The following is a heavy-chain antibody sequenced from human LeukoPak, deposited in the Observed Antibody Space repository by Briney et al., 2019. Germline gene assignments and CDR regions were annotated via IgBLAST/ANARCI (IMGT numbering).Heavy chain of an antibody. J-gene: IGHJ5*02. CDR1: GDSISNYY. V-gene: IGHV4-59*08. CDR2: IYYSGST. CDR3: ARGANWGRRSNWFDP. Sequence: PSETLSLTCAVSGDSISNYYWSWIRQPPGKGPEWIGYIYYSGSTNYNPSLKSRVTISVDTSKNQFSLRLSSVTAADTAVYYCARGANWGRRSNWFDPWGREPWSPSPQ. D-gene: IGHD7-27*01.